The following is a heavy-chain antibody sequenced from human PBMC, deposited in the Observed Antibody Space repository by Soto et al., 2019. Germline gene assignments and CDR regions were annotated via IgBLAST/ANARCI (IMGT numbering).Heavy chain of an antibody. J-gene: IGHJ5*02. Sequence: ASVKVSCNASAYTFNTNVINWGLQAPGEGVELIGWSSASDGKTTYAEKLLGRVSVTADTSTSTAYMGLRSLESAVTSFFYCASDPHEFWTCYWFDPWGQGTPVTVSS. CDR3: ASDPHEFWTCYWFDP. V-gene: IGHV1-18*04. CDR1: AYTFNTNV. D-gene: IGHD3-3*01. CDR2: SSASDGKT.